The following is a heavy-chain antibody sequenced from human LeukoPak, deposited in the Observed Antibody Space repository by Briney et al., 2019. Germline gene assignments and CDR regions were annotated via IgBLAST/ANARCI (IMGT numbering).Heavy chain of an antibody. J-gene: IGHJ4*02. CDR3: ATGSWLYYFDY. Sequence: GASVKVSCKASGGTFSSYAISWVRQAPGQGLEWMGRIIPILGIANYAQKFQGRVTITADKSTSTAYMELSSLRSEDTAVYYCATGSWLYYFDYWGQGTLVTVSS. D-gene: IGHD2-15*01. CDR1: GGTFSSYA. CDR2: IIPILGIA. V-gene: IGHV1-69*04.